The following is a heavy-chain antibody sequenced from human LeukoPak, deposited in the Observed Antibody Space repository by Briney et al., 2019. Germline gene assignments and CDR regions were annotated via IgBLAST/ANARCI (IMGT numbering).Heavy chain of an antibody. CDR3: ARDQLGGFDY. J-gene: IGHJ4*02. CDR1: GFTFSSYA. CDR2: ISGSGGST. D-gene: IGHD5-18*01. V-gene: IGHV3-23*01. Sequence: GGSLRLSCAASGFTFSSYAMSWVRQAPGKGLEWVSAISGSGGSTYYADSVKGRFTISRDNAKNSLYLQMNSLRAEDTAVYYCARDQLGGFDYWGQGTLVTVSS.